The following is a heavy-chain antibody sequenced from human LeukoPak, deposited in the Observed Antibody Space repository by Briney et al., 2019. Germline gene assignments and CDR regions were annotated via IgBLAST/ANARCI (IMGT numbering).Heavy chain of an antibody. CDR2: ISGSGGST. V-gene: IGHV3-23*01. CDR1: GFTFSSYA. J-gene: IGHJ4*02. CDR3: AKDGEEFYDYVWGSSLYYFDY. Sequence: RGSLRLSCAASGFTFSSYAMSWVRQAPGKGLEWVSAISGSGGSTYYADSVKGRFTISRDNSKNTLYLQMNSLRAEDTAVYYCAKDGEEFYDYVWGSSLYYFDYWGQGTLVTVSS. D-gene: IGHD3-16*01.